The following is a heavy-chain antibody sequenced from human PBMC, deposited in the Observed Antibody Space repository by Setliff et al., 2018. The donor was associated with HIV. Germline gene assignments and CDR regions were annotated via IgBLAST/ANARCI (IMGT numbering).Heavy chain of an antibody. D-gene: IGHD6-13*01. V-gene: IGHV4-59*01. J-gene: IGHJ6*03. Sequence: SETLSLTCTVSGGSISSYYWTWIRQPPGKGLEWIGYINYRGNTYYNPSVKSRVTISMDTSKNQFSLKLSSVTAADTAVYYCARGSSWQYYYYYYMDVWGKGTTVTVSS. CDR3: ARGSSWQYYYYYYMDV. CDR1: GGSISSYY. CDR2: INYRGNT.